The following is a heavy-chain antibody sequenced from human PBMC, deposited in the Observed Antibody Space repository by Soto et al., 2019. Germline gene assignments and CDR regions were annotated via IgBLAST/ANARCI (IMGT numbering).Heavy chain of an antibody. J-gene: IGHJ4*02. D-gene: IGHD6-25*01. CDR2: ISGSGGST. V-gene: IGHV3-23*01. CDR1: GFTFSSYA. CDR3: FSQRGGGYYFDY. Sequence: PGGSLRLSCAASGFTFSSYAMSWVRQAPGKGLEWVSAISGSGGSTDYADSVKGRFTISRDNSKNTLYLQMNSLRAEDTALYYCFSQRGGGYYFDYWGQGTLVTVSS.